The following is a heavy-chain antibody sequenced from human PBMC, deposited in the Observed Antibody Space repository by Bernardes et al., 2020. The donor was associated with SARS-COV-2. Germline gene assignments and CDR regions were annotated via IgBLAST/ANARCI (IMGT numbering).Heavy chain of an antibody. CDR2: INSGGNS. D-gene: IGHD1-26*01. Sequence: GGSLRLSCAASGFTISNYWMHWVRHAPGKGLVWVSRINSGGNSNYADSVKDRFTISRDSAKNTLYLQMNSLRPEDTAVYYWARGSGSYGDWGYWGQGTLVTVSS. CDR3: ARGSGSYGDWGY. J-gene: IGHJ4*02. V-gene: IGHV3-74*01. CDR1: GFTISNYW.